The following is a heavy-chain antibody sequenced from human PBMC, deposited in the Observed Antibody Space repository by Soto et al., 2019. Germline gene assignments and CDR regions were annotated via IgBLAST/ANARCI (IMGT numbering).Heavy chain of an antibody. D-gene: IGHD6-13*01. J-gene: IGHJ4*01. CDR2: INHSGRT. CDR3: ARGNIAAALAY. V-gene: IGHV4-34*01. Sequence: GKGREWIGEINHSGRTNYNPSLKSRVTISVDTSKNQFSLNLGSVTAADTAVYYCARGNIAAALAYRGHGTPVTVSS.